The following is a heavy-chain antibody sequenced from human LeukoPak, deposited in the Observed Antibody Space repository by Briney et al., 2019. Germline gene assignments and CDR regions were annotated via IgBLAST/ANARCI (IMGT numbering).Heavy chain of an antibody. CDR2: INHSGST. J-gene: IGHJ5*02. Sequence: SETLSLTCAVYGGSFSGYYWSWIRQPPGKGLEWIGEINHSGSTYYNPSLKSRVTISVDTSKNQFSLKLSSVTAADTAVYYCARDSELELIGWFDPWGQGTLVTVSP. CDR1: GGSFSGYY. CDR3: ARDSELELIGWFDP. V-gene: IGHV4-34*01. D-gene: IGHD1-7*01.